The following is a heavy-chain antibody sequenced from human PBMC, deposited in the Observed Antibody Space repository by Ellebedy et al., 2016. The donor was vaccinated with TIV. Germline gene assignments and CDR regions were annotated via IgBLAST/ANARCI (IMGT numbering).Heavy chain of an antibody. CDR3: AKDREGDYCSGNSCYSDY. Sequence: PGGSLRLSCAASGFTFSSYAMSWVRQAPGKGLEWVSAISGSGDSPHYADSVKGRFTISRDTSKNTLYLKMNSLRAEDTAVYYCAKDREGDYCSGNSCYSDYWGQGTLVTVSS. CDR1: GFTFSSYA. CDR2: ISGSGDSP. J-gene: IGHJ4*02. D-gene: IGHD2-15*01. V-gene: IGHV3-23*01.